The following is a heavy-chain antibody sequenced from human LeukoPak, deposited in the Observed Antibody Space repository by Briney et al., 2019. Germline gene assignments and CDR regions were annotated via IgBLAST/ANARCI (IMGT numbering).Heavy chain of an antibody. CDR2: IYYSGST. Sequence: SETLSLTCTVSGGSISSYYWSWIRQPPGKGLEWIGYIYYSGSTNYNPSLKSRVTISVDTSKNQFSLKLSSVTAEDTALYYCAKGRYYDSPMDYWGQGTLVTVSS. CDR1: GGSISSYY. CDR3: AKGRYYDSPMDY. D-gene: IGHD3-22*01. J-gene: IGHJ4*02. V-gene: IGHV4-59*01.